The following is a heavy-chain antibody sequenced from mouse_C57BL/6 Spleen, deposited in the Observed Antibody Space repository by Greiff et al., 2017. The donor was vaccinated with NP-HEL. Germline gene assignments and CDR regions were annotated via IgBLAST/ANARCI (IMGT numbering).Heavy chain of an antibody. J-gene: IGHJ3*01. Sequence: VQLQQPGAELVRPGTSVKLSCKASGYTFTSYWMHWVKQRPGQGLEWIGVIDPSDSYTNYNQKFKGKATLTVDTSSSTAYMQLSSLTSEDSAVYYCARVGYYGSSSWFAYWGQGTLVTVSA. V-gene: IGHV1-59*01. CDR1: GYTFTSYW. CDR2: IDPSDSYT. CDR3: ARVGYYGSSSWFAY. D-gene: IGHD1-1*01.